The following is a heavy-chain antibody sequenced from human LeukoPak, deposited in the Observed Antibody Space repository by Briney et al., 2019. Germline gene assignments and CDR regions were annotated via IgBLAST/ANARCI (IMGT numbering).Heavy chain of an antibody. CDR2: IWYDGSNK. CDR3: ARDYYDSSGYYYYFDY. J-gene: IGHJ4*02. Sequence: GGSLRLSCAASGFTFSSYGMHWVRQAPGKGLEWVAVIWYDGSNKCYADSVKGRFTISRDNSKNTLYLQMNSLRAEDTAVYYCARDYYDSSGYYYYFDYWGQGTLVTVSS. CDR1: GFTFSSYG. D-gene: IGHD3-22*01. V-gene: IGHV3-33*01.